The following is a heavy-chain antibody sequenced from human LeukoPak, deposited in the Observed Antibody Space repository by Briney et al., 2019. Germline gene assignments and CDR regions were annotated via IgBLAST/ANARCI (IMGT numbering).Heavy chain of an antibody. CDR2: ISSSSSYI. CDR3: ARDGGYSSGWYWGIDY. D-gene: IGHD6-19*01. V-gene: IGHV3-21*01. J-gene: IGHJ4*02. Sequence: GGSLRLSCAASGFTFSSYSMNWVRQAPGKGLEWVSSISSSSSYIYYADSVKGRFTISRDNAKNSLYLQMNSLRAEDTAVYYCARDGGYSSGWYWGIDYWGQGTLVTVSS. CDR1: GFTFSSYS.